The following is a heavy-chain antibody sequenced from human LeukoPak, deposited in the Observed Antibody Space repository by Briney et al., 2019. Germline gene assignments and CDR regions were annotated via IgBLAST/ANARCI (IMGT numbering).Heavy chain of an antibody. CDR2: MQFDGSNI. CDR3: TKMVPLRFYDTSGQTY. J-gene: IGHJ4*02. V-gene: IGHV3-30*02. Sequence: GGCLRLSCVASGFSFSSSGMNWVRQAPGKGLEWVAFMQFDGSNIIYGDSVKGRFTVSRDNLQKTLYLQMDGLRAEDTAVYYCTKMVPLRFYDTSGQTYWGQGTLVTVSS. D-gene: IGHD2/OR15-2a*01. CDR1: GFSFSSSG.